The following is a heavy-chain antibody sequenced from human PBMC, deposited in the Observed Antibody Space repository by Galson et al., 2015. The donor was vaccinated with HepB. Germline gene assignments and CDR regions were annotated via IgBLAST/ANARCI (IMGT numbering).Heavy chain of an antibody. Sequence: ETLSLTCAVYGGSFSGYYWSWIRQPPGKGLEWIGEINHSGSTNYNPSLKSRVTISVDASKNQFSLKLSSVTAADTAVYYCARHYDYGGNSGPSDYWGQGTLVTVSS. CDR3: ARHYDYGGNSGPSDY. V-gene: IGHV4-34*01. CDR2: INHSGST. J-gene: IGHJ4*02. CDR1: GGSFSGYY. D-gene: IGHD4-23*01.